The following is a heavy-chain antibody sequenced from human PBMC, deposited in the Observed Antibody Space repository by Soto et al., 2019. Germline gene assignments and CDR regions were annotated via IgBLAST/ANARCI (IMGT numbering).Heavy chain of an antibody. Sequence: SETLSLTCAVYGGSFSGYYWSWIRQPPGKGLEWIGEINHSGSTNYNPSLKSRVTISVDTSKNQFSLKLSSVTAADTAVYYCARSSYYYDSSGYAQSSFDYWGQGTLVTVSS. CDR3: ARSSYYYDSSGYAQSSFDY. CDR2: INHSGST. D-gene: IGHD3-22*01. CDR1: GGSFSGYY. J-gene: IGHJ4*02. V-gene: IGHV4-34*01.